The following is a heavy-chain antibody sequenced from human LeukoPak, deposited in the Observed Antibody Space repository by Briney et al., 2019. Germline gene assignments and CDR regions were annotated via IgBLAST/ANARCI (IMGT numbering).Heavy chain of an antibody. Sequence: EASVKVSCKASGYTFTSYYIHWVRQAPGQGLEWMGWINPDSGGTNYAQQFQGRVTMTRDTSISTVYMDLNRLRSDDTAMYYCVREARAGNWFDPWGQGTLVIVSS. CDR3: VREARAGNWFDP. V-gene: IGHV1-2*02. J-gene: IGHJ5*02. CDR2: INPDSGGT. CDR1: GYTFTSYY.